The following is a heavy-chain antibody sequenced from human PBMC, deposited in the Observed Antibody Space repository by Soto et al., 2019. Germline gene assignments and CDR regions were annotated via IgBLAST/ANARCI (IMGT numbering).Heavy chain of an antibody. CDR3: ASRDPGTSVDY. D-gene: IGHD1-7*01. CDR2: IYRTGST. V-gene: IGHV4-4*02. CDR1: GGSFTSNNW. J-gene: IGHJ4*02. Sequence: GPGPGCSSETLSLTCAVSGGSFTSNNWWTWVRQPPGQGLEWIGEIYRTGSTNYNPSLKSRVTISLDKSENQFSLKVTSLTAADTAVYYCASRDPGTSVDYWGQGTLVTVSS.